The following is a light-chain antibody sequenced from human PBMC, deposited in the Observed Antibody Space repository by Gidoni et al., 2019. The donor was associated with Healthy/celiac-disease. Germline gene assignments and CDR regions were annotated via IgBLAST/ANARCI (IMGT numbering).Light chain of an antibody. V-gene: IGLV3-25*03. Sequence: SYELTQPPSVPVSPGQTARITCSGDALPKQYAYWYQQKPGQAPVLVIYKDSERPSGIPERFSGSSSGTTVTLTISGVQAEDEADYYCQSADSSGTYVVFGGGTKLXVX. CDR2: KDS. CDR3: QSADSSGTYVV. J-gene: IGLJ2*01. CDR1: ALPKQY.